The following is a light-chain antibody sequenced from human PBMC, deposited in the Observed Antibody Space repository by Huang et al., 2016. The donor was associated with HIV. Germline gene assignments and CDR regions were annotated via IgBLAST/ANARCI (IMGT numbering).Light chain of an antibody. J-gene: IGKJ2*03. CDR1: PGISSY. Sequence: AIRLTQSPSSLSAPTGDRVTITCRASPGISSYLAWYQQKPGNAPKLLISSASTLQRGGPSRFSGSGFGTDFTLTISSLQSEDLGTYHCQQYYTYPHSFGQGTKLEIK. V-gene: IGKV1-8*01. CDR3: QQYYTYPHS. CDR2: SAS.